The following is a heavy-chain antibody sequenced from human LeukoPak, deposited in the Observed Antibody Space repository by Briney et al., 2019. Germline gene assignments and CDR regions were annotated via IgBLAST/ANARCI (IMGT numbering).Heavy chain of an antibody. V-gene: IGHV3-23*01. CDR3: AKDYRTHDYGPHDAFDI. CDR1: GFTFSSYA. D-gene: IGHD4-17*01. CDR2: FSGGGGST. Sequence: PGGSLTLSCAASGFTFSSYAMSWLRQAPGKGLEWVTAFSGGGGSTYYGDSVKGRFTISRDNSKNTLYLQMNSLRAEDTAVYYCAKDYRTHDYGPHDAFDIWGQGTMVTVSS. J-gene: IGHJ3*02.